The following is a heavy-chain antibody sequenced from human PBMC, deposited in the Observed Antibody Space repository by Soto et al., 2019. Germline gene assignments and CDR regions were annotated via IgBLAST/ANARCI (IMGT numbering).Heavy chain of an antibody. CDR2: INTSNGHT. CDR1: GYTFSTYG. J-gene: IGHJ4*02. CDR3: ARSLFYFDY. V-gene: IGHV1-18*01. Sequence: GASVKVSCKTSGYTFSTYGINWVRQAPGQGLEWMGWINTSNGHTNYAQRLQGRVTMTTDTSTSTAYMELRSLRSDDTAVYYCARSLFYFDYWGQGTLVTVSS. D-gene: IGHD2-15*01.